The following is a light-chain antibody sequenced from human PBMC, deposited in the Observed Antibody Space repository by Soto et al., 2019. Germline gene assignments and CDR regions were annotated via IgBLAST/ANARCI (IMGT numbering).Light chain of an antibody. J-gene: IGKJ1*01. Sequence: EIVLTQFPDTLSLSPGERATLSCRASQSVNGDYLAWYRQKPGQAPSLLMYAKSTRATGIPDRFYGSGSGTDFTLTISSLEPEDFAVYYCQQYRSSPWTFGQGTKVDIK. CDR2: AKS. V-gene: IGKV3-20*01. CDR1: QSVNGDY. CDR3: QQYRSSPWT.